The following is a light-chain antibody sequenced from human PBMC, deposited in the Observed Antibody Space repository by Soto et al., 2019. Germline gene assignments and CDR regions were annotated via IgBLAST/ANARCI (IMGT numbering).Light chain of an antibody. CDR2: EVT. J-gene: IGLJ1*01. Sequence: QSVLTQPASVSGSPGQSITISCIGTSSDIGAYNYVSWYQQHPGKVPKLMIYEVTNRPSGLSNRFSGSKSGNTASLTISGLQAEDEADYFCCSYAGSYTFYVFGTGTKVTVL. CDR1: SSDIGAYNY. CDR3: CSYAGSYTFYV. V-gene: IGLV2-14*01.